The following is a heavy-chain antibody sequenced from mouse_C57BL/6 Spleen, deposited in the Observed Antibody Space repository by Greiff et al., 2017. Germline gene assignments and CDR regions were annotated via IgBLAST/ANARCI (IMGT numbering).Heavy chain of an antibody. CDR3: ACGGDYGSPPFAY. J-gene: IGHJ3*01. CDR2: FHPYNDDT. Sequence: QVHLKQPGAELVKPGASVKMSCKASGYTFTTYCIQWMKQSPGQGLEWIGNFHPYNDDTKYNEKFKGKATLTVEKSSSTAYMELSRLTSDDSAVYFCACGGDYGSPPFAYWGQGTLVTVSA. CDR1: GYTFTTYC. V-gene: IGHV1-47*01. D-gene: IGHD1-1*01.